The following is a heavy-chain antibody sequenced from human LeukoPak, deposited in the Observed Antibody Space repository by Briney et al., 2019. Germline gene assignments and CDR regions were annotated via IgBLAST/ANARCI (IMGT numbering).Heavy chain of an antibody. Sequence: ASVKVSCKASGYTFTSYYMHWVRQAPGQGLEWMGIINPSGGSTSYAQKFQGRVTMTRDTSTCTVYMELSSLRSEDTAVYYCARGGGQLAPPLLLSYWGQGTLVTVSS. J-gene: IGHJ4*02. CDR3: ARGGGQLAPPLLLSY. CDR2: INPSGGST. D-gene: IGHD1-1*01. CDR1: GYTFTSYY. V-gene: IGHV1-46*01.